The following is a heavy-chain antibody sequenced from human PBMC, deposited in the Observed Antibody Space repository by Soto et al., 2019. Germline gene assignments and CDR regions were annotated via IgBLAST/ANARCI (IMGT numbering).Heavy chain of an antibody. CDR1: GFTFSSYA. J-gene: IGHJ4*02. V-gene: IGHV3-30-3*01. Sequence: QVQLVESDGGVVQPGRSLRLSCAASGFTFSSYAMHWVRQAPGKGLEWVAVISYDGSNKYYADSVKGRFTISRDNSKNTLYLQMNSLRAEDTAVYYCARDPMGRYYGSGSYYFDYWGQGTLVTVSS. CDR2: ISYDGSNK. CDR3: ARDPMGRYYGSGSYYFDY. D-gene: IGHD3-10*01.